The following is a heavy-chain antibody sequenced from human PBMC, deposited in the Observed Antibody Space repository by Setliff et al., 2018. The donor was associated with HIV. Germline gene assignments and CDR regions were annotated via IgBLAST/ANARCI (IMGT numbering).Heavy chain of an antibody. J-gene: IGHJ4*02. CDR2: IYHTGNT. CDR1: GGSISSGGYS. D-gene: IGHD6-6*01. V-gene: IGHV4-30-2*06. Sequence: ASETLSLTCAVSGGSISSGGYSWSWIRQSPGKGLEWIGYIYHTGNTYYNPSLKSRITISLDRSQNQFSLKLSSVTAADTAVYYCARVWGSSSSVYYFDYWGQGTLVTVSS. CDR3: ARVWGSSSSVYYFDY.